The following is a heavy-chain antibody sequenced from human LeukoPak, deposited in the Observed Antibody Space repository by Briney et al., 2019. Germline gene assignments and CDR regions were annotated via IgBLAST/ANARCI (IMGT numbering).Heavy chain of an antibody. J-gene: IGHJ4*02. V-gene: IGHV1-2*02. CDR1: GYTFTGYY. CDR2: INPNSGGT. D-gene: IGHD2-2*01. CDR3: ARGECGGASCSADFDY. Sequence: GASVKVSCKASGYTFTGYYMHWVRQAPGQGLEWMGWINPNSGGTNYAQKFQGRVTMTRDTSISTAYMELSRLRSDDTAVYYCARGECGGASCSADFDYWGQGTLVTVSS.